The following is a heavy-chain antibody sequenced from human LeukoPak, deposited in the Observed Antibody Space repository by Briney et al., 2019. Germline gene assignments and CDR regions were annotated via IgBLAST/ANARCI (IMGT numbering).Heavy chain of an antibody. V-gene: IGHV4-39*07. Sequence: PSETLSLTCTVSGGSISSSSYYWGWIRQPPGKGLEWIGSIYYSGSTYYNPSLKSRVTISVDTSKNQFSLKLSSVTAADTAVYYCAILRKEAYFDYWGQGTLVTVSS. J-gene: IGHJ4*02. CDR2: IYYSGST. D-gene: IGHD5/OR15-5a*01. CDR1: GGSISSSSYY. CDR3: AILRKEAYFDY.